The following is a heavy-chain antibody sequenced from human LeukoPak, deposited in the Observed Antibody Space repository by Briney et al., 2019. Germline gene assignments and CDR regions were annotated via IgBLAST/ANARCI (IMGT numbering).Heavy chain of an antibody. CDR3: ARGYGDYELDY. CDR1: GGSFSGYY. CDR2: INHSGST. Sequence: PSETLSPTCAVYGGSFSGYYWGWIRQPPGKGLEWIGEINHSGSTNYNPSLKSRVTISVDTSKNQFSLKLSSVTAADTAVYYCARGYGDYELDYWGQGTLVTVSS. D-gene: IGHD4-17*01. J-gene: IGHJ4*02. V-gene: IGHV4-34*01.